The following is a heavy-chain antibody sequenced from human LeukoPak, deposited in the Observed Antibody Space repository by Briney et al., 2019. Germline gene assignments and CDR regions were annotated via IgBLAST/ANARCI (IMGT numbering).Heavy chain of an antibody. CDR3: ARDSRFGHYFDY. V-gene: IGHV3-48*03. Sequence: PGGSLRLSCAASRFTFSNFEMNWVRQAPGKGLEWVSYISSSGSTIYYADSVKGRFTISRDNAKNSLYLQMNSLRAEDTAVYYCARDSRFGHYFDYWGQGTLVTVSS. J-gene: IGHJ4*02. D-gene: IGHD3-10*01. CDR2: ISSSGSTI. CDR1: RFTFSNFE.